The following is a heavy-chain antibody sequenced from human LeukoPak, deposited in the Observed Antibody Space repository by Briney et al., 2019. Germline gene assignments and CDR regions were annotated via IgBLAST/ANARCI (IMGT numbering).Heavy chain of an antibody. V-gene: IGHV5-51*01. J-gene: IGHJ3*02. D-gene: IGHD2-21*01. Sequence: GESLKISCQGSGYTFTSYWIAWVRQMPGEGLEWMGIIYPGDSDTRYSPSFQGQATIPADKSISTAFLQWSSLKASDSAMYYCASLRSYSDAFDIWGQGTMVTVSS. CDR1: GYTFTSYW. CDR3: ASLRSYSDAFDI. CDR2: IYPGDSDT.